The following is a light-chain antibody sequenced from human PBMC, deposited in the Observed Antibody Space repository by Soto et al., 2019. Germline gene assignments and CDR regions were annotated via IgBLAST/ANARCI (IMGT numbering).Light chain of an antibody. CDR1: QSIANS. V-gene: IGKV3-20*01. CDR3: QQYGGSPRK. Sequence: IVLTHSPGTLSLSPWERASLSCRASQSIANSLAWYQQKPGQAPRLLIFGASNRATGIPDRFSGSGSGTDFTLTISRLEPEDFAVYHCQQYGGSPRKFGQGTKVDIK. J-gene: IGKJ1*01. CDR2: GAS.